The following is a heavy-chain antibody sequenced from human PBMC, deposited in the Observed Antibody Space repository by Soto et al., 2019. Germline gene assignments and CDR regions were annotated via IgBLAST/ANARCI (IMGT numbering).Heavy chain of an antibody. V-gene: IGHV4-59*01. J-gene: IGHJ4*02. CDR2: IYYSGST. Sequence: SETLSLTCTVSGGSISSYYWSWIRQPPGQGLEWIGYIYYSGSTNYNPSLKSRVTISVDTSKNQFSLKLTSVTAADTAVYYCARGGGHYGDYLFDYWGQGTLVTVSS. D-gene: IGHD4-17*01. CDR1: GGSISSYY. CDR3: ARGGGHYGDYLFDY.